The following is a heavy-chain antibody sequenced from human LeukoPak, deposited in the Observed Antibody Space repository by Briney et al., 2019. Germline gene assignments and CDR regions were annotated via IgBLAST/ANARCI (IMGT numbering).Heavy chain of an antibody. CDR2: INHSGST. J-gene: IGHJ6*02. Sequence: PSETLSLTCAVYGGSFSGYYWSWIRQPPGKGLEWIGEINHSGSTNYNPSLKSRVTISVDTSKDQFSLKLSSVTAADTAVYYCARVRGVGRYYYYGMDVWGQGTTVTVSS. V-gene: IGHV4-34*01. D-gene: IGHD3-10*01. CDR1: GGSFSGYY. CDR3: ARVRGVGRYYYYGMDV.